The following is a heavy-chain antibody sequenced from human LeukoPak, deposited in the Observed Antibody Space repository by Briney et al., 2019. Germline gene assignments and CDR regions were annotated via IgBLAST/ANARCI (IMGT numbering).Heavy chain of an antibody. V-gene: IGHV3-7*01. D-gene: IGHD6-19*01. CDR1: GFTFSYYW. CDR3: ARDFEISSG. J-gene: IGHJ4*02. Sequence: GGPLRLSCAASGFTFSYYWMSWLGQAPGKGREWVANIKQDESEQYYVDSVKGRFTISRDNAKNSLYLQMNSLRAEDTAVYYCARDFEISSGWGQGTLVTVSS. CDR2: IKQDESEQ.